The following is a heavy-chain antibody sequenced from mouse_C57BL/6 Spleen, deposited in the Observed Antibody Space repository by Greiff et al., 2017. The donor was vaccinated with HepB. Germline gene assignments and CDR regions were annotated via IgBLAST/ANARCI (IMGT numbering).Heavy chain of an antibody. CDR3: TRQLRFPFAY. CDR2: ISSGGDYI. CDR1: GFTFSSYA. J-gene: IGHJ3*01. V-gene: IGHV5S21*01. Sequence: VKLLESGEGLVKPGGSLKLSCAASGFTFSSYAMSWVRQTPEKRLEWVAYISSGGDYIYYADTVKGRFTISRDNARNTLYLQMSSLKSEDTAMYYCTRQLRFPFAYWGQGTLVTVSA. D-gene: IGHD3-2*02.